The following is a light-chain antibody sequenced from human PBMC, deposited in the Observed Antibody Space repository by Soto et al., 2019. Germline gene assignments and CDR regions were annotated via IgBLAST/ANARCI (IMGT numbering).Light chain of an antibody. Sequence: SYELTQPPSVSVSPGQTASITCSGDKLGDKYACWYQQKPGQSPVLVIYQDTKRPSGIPERFSGSKSGNTATLTISGTQAVDEADYYCQAWASNTAYVFGTGTKLTVL. CDR1: KLGDKY. CDR2: QDT. J-gene: IGLJ1*01. CDR3: QAWASNTAYV. V-gene: IGLV3-1*01.